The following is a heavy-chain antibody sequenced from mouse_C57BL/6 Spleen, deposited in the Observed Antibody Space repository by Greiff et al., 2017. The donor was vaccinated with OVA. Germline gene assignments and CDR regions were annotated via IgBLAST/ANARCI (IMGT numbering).Heavy chain of an antibody. D-gene: IGHD3-2*02. CDR1: GFNIKDYY. CDR3: TTAQATLPWFSY. V-gene: IGHV14-1*01. Sequence: EVQLQQSGAELVRPGASVKLSCTASGFNIKDYYMHWVKQRPEQGLEWIGRIDPEDGDTEYAPKFQGKATMTADTSSNTAYLQLSSLTSEDTAVYYSTTAQATLPWFSYWGHVALVTVSA. J-gene: IGHJ3*01. CDR2: IDPEDGDT.